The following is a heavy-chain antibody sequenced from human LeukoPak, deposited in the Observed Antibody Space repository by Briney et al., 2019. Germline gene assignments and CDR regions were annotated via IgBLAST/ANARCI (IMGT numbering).Heavy chain of an antibody. CDR1: GGSFSGYY. Sequence: SETLSLTCAVYGGSFSGYYWSWIRQPPGKGLEGIGEINHSGSTNYNPSLKSRVTISVDKSKTQFSLQLSSVTATDTAVYCCARGGSTVYQPLFKYFDIWGRGTLVTVSS. V-gene: IGHV4-34*01. CDR2: INHSGST. CDR3: ARGGSTVYQPLFKYFDI. J-gene: IGHJ2*01. D-gene: IGHD2-2*01.